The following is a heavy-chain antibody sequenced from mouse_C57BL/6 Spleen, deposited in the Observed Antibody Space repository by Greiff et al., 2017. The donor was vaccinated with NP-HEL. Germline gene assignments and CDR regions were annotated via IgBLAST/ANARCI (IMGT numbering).Heavy chain of an antibody. J-gene: IGHJ2*01. D-gene: IGHD1-1*01. CDR2: IRLKSDNYAT. CDR3: TENYGSSVDY. CDR1: GFTFSNYW. V-gene: IGHV6-3*01. Sequence: EVKVEESGGGLVQPGGSMKLPCVASGFTFSNYWMNWVRQSPEKGLEWVAQIRLKSDNYATHYAESVKGRFTISRDDSKSSVYLQMNNLRAEDTGIYYCTENYGSSVDYWGQGTTLTVSS.